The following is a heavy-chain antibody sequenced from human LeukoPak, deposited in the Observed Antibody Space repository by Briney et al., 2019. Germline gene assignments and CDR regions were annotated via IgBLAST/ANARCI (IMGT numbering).Heavy chain of an antibody. Sequence: PGGSLRLSCAASGFTVSSKYMNWVRQARGKGLEWVSVIYSGGSTNYADSVKGRFTISRDNSKNTLYLQMNSLRAEDTAVYYCAWSSIAVAALLDYWGQGTLVTVSS. CDR3: AWSSIAVAALLDY. V-gene: IGHV3-66*01. D-gene: IGHD6-19*01. CDR2: IYSGGST. J-gene: IGHJ4*02. CDR1: GFTVSSKY.